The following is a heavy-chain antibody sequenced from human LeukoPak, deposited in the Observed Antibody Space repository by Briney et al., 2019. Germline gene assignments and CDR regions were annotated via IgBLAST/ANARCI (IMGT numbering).Heavy chain of an antibody. J-gene: IGHJ4*02. Sequence: GGSLRLSYAASGFTFSTYWMHWVRQAPGRGLVWVSRINPDGTTTSYADSVKGRFTISRNNAKDTVYLQMNSLRAEDTAVYYCARVSIGWYSFDYWGQGTLVTVSS. CDR3: ARVSIGWYSFDY. CDR1: GFTFSTYW. V-gene: IGHV3-74*01. D-gene: IGHD6-19*01. CDR2: INPDGTTT.